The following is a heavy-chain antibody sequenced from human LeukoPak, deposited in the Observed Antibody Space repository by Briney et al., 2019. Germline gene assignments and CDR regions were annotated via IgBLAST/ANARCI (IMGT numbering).Heavy chain of an antibody. D-gene: IGHD1-26*01. CDR1: VYTFTGYY. CDR3: ARGSAFTGELLRANDY. J-gene: IGHJ4*02. Sequence: GASVKVSCKASVYTFTGYYLHWVRQAPGQGLEWMGWINPDSGDTHYTQKFQGRVTMTRDTSISTAYMDLSRLRSDDTAVYYCARGSAFTGELLRANDYWGQGTLVTVSS. V-gene: IGHV1-2*02. CDR2: INPDSGDT.